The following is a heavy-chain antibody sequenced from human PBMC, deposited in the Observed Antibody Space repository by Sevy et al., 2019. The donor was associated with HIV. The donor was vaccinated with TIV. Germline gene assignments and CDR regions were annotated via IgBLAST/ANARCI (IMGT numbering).Heavy chain of an antibody. J-gene: IGHJ5*02. Sequence: GGSLRLSCAASGFTFSSYAMLWVRQAPGKGLEWVAVISYDGSNKYYADSVKGRFTISRDNSKNTLYLQVKSLRTEDTAVYYCSRDQHDYAGNLRTGWFDPWGQGTLVTVSS. CDR3: SRDQHDYAGNLRTGWFDP. V-gene: IGHV3-30-3*01. CDR2: ISYDGSNK. D-gene: IGHD4-17*01. CDR1: GFTFSSYA.